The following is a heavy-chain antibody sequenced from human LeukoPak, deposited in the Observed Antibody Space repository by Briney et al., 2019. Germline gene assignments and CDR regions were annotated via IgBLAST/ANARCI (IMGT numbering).Heavy chain of an antibody. J-gene: IGHJ6*02. D-gene: IGHD6-6*01. CDR3: ARGGALGGSSNFYYYYYGMDV. Sequence: GASVKVSCKASGYTFTSYDINWVRQATGQGLERMGWMNPNSGNTGYAQKLQGRVTMTRNTSISTAYMELSSLRSEDTAVYYCARGGALGGSSNFYYYYYGMDVWGQGTTVTVSS. CDR2: MNPNSGNT. V-gene: IGHV1-8*01. CDR1: GYTFTSYD.